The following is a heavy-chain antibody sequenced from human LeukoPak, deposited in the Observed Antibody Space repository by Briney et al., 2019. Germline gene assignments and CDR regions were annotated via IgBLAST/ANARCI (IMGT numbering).Heavy chain of an antibody. CDR1: GYTFTSYY. CDR2: INPSGGST. V-gene: IGHV1-46*01. CDR3: ARELDGGFGGLSNWFDP. Sequence: GASVTVSCTASGYTFTSYYMHWVRQAPGQGLEWMGIINPSGGSTSYAQKFQGRVTMTRDMSTSTVYMELSSLRSEDTAVYYCARELDGGFGGLSNWFDPWGQGTLVTVSS. D-gene: IGHD3-10*01. J-gene: IGHJ5*02.